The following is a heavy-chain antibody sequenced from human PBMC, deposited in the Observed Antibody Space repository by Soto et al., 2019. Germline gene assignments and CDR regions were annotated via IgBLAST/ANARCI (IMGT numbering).Heavy chain of an antibody. Sequence: GGSLRLSCAASGFTFSSYGMHWVRQAPGKGLEWVAVISYDGTNKYYTDSVKGRFTISRDNSKNTLYLQMNSLRPEDTAVYYCAKDHIGGYKYVGPLGYWGQGALVTVSS. CDR2: ISYDGTNK. V-gene: IGHV3-30*18. D-gene: IGHD5-18*01. J-gene: IGHJ4*02. CDR1: GFTFSSYG. CDR3: AKDHIGGYKYVGPLGY.